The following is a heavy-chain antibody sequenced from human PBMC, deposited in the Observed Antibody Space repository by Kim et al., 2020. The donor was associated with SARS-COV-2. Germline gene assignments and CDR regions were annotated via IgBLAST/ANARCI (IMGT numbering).Heavy chain of an antibody. D-gene: IGHD6-13*01. CDR1: GGSISSSSYY. CDR3: ARPTDSRWFDP. V-gene: IGHV4-39*01. Sequence: SETLSLTCTVSGGSISSSSYYWGWIRQPPGKGLEWIGSIYYSGSTYYNPSLKSRVTISVDTSKNQFSLKLSSVTAADTAVYYCARPTDSRWFDPWGQGTLVTVSS. CDR2: IYYSGST. J-gene: IGHJ5*02.